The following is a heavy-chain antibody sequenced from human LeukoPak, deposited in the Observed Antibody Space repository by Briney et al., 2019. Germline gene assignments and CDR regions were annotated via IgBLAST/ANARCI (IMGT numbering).Heavy chain of an antibody. CDR2: INPSGGST. V-gene: IGHV1-46*01. CDR3: ARGLSSTSSFYYNYYYMDV. Sequence: ASVKVSCKASGYIFTSYYMHWVRQAPGQGLEWMGIINPSGGSTNYAQKFQGRVTMTRDMSTSTVYMELSSLRSEDTAVYFCARGLSSTSSFYYNYYYMDVWGKGTTVTVSS. D-gene: IGHD2-2*01. CDR1: GYIFTSYY. J-gene: IGHJ6*03.